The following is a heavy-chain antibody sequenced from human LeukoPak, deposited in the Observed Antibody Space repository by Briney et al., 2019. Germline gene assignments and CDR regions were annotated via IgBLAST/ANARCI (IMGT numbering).Heavy chain of an antibody. D-gene: IGHD6-19*01. V-gene: IGHV4-34*01. Sequence: SETLSLTCAVYGGSFSGYYWSWIRQPPGKGLEWIGEINHSGSTNYNPSLKSRVTISVDTSKNQFSLKLSSVTAADTAVYYCARIKSIYSSGWPGRGAFDIWGQGTMVTVSS. CDR2: INHSGST. CDR3: ARIKSIYSSGWPGRGAFDI. CDR1: GGSFSGYY. J-gene: IGHJ3*02.